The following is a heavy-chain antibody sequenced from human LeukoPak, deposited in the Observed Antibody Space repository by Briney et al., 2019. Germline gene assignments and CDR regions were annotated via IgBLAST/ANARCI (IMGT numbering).Heavy chain of an antibody. D-gene: IGHD4-17*01. Sequence: PSETLSLTCAVYGGSFSGYYWSWVRQAPGKGLEWVSAISGSGGSAYYADSVKGRFTISRDNSKNTLYLQMNSLRAEDTAVYYCAKGPTVTTSSDYWGQGTLVTVSS. CDR3: AKGPTVTTSSDY. J-gene: IGHJ4*02. CDR1: GGSFSGYY. CDR2: ISGSGGSA. V-gene: IGHV3-23*01.